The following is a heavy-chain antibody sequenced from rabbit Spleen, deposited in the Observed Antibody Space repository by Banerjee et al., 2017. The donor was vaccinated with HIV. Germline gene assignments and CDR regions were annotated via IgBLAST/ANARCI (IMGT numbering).Heavy chain of an antibody. J-gene: IGHJ4*01. CDR1: GIDFSSYYY. D-gene: IGHD1-1*01. CDR2: IYTGDGST. Sequence: QSLEESGGDLVKPGASLTLTCIASGIDFSSYYYMCWVRQAPGKGLELIGCIYTGDGSTDYASWVNGRFTISKTSSTVDLKMTSLTAADTATYFCARDGGSSYGYYFNLWGPGTLVTVS. CDR3: ARDGGSSYGYYFNL. V-gene: IGHV1S40*01.